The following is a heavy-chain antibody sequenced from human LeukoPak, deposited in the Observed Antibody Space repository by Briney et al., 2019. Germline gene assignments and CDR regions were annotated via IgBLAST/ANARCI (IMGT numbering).Heavy chain of an antibody. V-gene: IGHV3-23*01. CDR1: GFTFNYYA. CDR2: ISGGDSST. CDR3: AKDHVDWGLSFDY. Sequence: GGSLRLSCAASGFTFNYYAMNWVRQAPGKGLEWVPAISGGDSSTYYADSVKGRFTISRDNSKNTLYLQMNSLRAEDTAVYYCAKDHVDWGLSFDYWGQGALVTVSS. D-gene: IGHD3-9*01. J-gene: IGHJ4*02.